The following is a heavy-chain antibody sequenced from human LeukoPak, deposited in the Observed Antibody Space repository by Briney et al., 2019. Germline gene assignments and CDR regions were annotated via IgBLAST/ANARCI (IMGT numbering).Heavy chain of an antibody. V-gene: IGHV4-59*01. J-gene: IGHJ4*02. CDR3: ARGLTDEYCSSTSCVPFDY. Sequence: SETLSLTCTVSGGSISSYYWSWIRQPPGQGLEWIGYIYYSGSTNYNPSLKSRVTISVDTSKNQFSLKLSSVTAADTAVYYCARGLTDEYCSSTSCVPFDYWGQGTLVTVSS. D-gene: IGHD2-2*01. CDR1: GGSISSYY. CDR2: IYYSGST.